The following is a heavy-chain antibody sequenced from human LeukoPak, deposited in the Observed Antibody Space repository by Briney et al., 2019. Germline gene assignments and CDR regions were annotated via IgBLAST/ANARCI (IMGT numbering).Heavy chain of an antibody. CDR2: ITGSGGST. D-gene: IGHD1-26*01. CDR1: GFTFSSYD. CDR3: AKGNWGERLDWYFDL. Sequence: TGGSLRLSCAASGFTFSSYDMSWVRQAPGSGLEWVSGITGSGGSTYYADSVKGRFTIFRDNSKNTLYLQMNSLRAEDTAVYYCAKGNWGERLDWYFDLWGRGTLVTVSS. V-gene: IGHV3-23*01. J-gene: IGHJ2*01.